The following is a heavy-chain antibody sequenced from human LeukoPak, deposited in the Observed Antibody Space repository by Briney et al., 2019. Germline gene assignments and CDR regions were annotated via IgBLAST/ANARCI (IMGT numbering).Heavy chain of an antibody. CDR1: GFTLSSNY. J-gene: IGHJ4*02. CDR3: ARVNTGYSSGWYDY. D-gene: IGHD6-19*01. V-gene: IGHV3-53*01. Sequence: PGGSLRLSCAASGFTLSSNYMSWLRQAPGKGLEGVSVIYSGGSTYYPDSVTGRFTISRHNSKNTLYLQMTSLRAEDTAVYYCARVNTGYSSGWYDYWGQGTLVTVSS. CDR2: IYSGGST.